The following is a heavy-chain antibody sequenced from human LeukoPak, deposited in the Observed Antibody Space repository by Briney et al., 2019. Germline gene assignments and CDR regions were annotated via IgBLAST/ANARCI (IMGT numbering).Heavy chain of an antibody. D-gene: IGHD3-9*01. CDR3: ARKLVKVLRYYYFDY. CDR1: GGSFSGYY. V-gene: IGHV4-34*01. CDR2: INHSGST. Sequence: SETLSLTCAVYGGSFSGYYWSWIRQPPGKGLEWIGEINHSGSTNYNPSLKSRVTISVDTSKNQFSLKLSSVTAADTAVYYCARKLVKVLRYYYFDYWGQGTLVTVSS. J-gene: IGHJ4*02.